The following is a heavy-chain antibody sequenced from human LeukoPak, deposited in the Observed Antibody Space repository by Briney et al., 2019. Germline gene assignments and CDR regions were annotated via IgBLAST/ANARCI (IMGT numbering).Heavy chain of an antibody. Sequence: GGSLRLSCAASGFTFSSYGMHWVRQAPGKGLEWVAVISSDGSNKYSADSVKGRFTISRDNSKNTLYLQMNSLRAEDTAVYYCARGDCSGGSCYLSLTTIDYWGQGTLVTVSS. CDR3: ARGDCSGGSCYLSLTTIDY. J-gene: IGHJ4*02. V-gene: IGHV3-30*03. D-gene: IGHD2-15*01. CDR2: ISSDGSNK. CDR1: GFTFSSYG.